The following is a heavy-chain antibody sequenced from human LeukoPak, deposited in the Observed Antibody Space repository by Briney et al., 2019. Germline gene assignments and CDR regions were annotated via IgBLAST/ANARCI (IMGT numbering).Heavy chain of an antibody. D-gene: IGHD2-2*01. V-gene: IGHV1-69*05. J-gene: IGHJ4*02. CDR3: ASHYCSSTSCHIDY. CDR1: GGTFSSYA. CDR2: IIPIFGTA. Sequence: SVKVSCKASGGTFSSYAISWARQAPGQRLEWMGGIIPIFGTANYAQKFQGRVTITTDESTSTAYMELSSLRSEDMAVYYCASHYCSSTSCHIDYWGQGTLVTVSS.